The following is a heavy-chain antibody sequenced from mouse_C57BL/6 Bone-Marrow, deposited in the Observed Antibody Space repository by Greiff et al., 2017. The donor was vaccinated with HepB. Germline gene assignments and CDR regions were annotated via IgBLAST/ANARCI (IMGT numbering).Heavy chain of an antibody. CDR2: INPNNGGT. CDR1: GYTFTDYN. D-gene: IGHD1-1*01. Sequence: VQLKESGPELVKPGASVKIPCKASGYTFTDYNMDWVKQSHGKSLEWIGDINPNNGGTIYNQKFKGKATLTVDKSSSTAYMELRSLTSEDTAVYYCARGITTVVAPYYFDYWGQGTTLTVSS. CDR3: ARGITTVVAPYYFDY. V-gene: IGHV1-18*01. J-gene: IGHJ2*01.